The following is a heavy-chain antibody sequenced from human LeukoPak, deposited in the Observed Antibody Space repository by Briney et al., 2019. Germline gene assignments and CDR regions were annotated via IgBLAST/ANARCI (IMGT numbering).Heavy chain of an antibody. CDR2: IYYSGST. D-gene: IGHD5/OR15-5a*01. CDR1: GGSISSGGYY. J-gene: IGHJ4*02. Sequence: SEPLSPSCTVSGGSISSGGYYWSWIRQHPGKGLEWIGYIYYSGSTYYNPSLKSRVTISVDTSKNQFSLKLSSVTAADTAVYYCARARCSVYDYWGQGTLVTVSS. CDR3: ARARCSVYDY. V-gene: IGHV4-31*03.